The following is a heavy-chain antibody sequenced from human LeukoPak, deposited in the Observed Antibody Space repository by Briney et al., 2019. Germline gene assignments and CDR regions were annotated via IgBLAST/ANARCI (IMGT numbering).Heavy chain of an antibody. CDR1: GFSSSDYW. CDR3: AKEIFSGLLYIDY. J-gene: IGHJ4*02. V-gene: IGHV3-74*01. CDR2: MNSDGTTT. Sequence: GGSLRLSCAASGFSSSDYWMHWVRHAPGKGLVWVSRMNSDGTTTNYADSVKGRFTISRDNSKNTLYLQMNSLRAEDTAVYYCAKEIFSGLLYIDYWGQGTLVTVSS. D-gene: IGHD5-12*01.